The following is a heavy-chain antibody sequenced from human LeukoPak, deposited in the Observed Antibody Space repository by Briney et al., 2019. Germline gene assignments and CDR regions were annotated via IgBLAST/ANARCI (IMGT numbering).Heavy chain of an antibody. D-gene: IGHD6-19*01. CDR2: FDPEDGET. V-gene: IGHV1-24*01. CDR3: AMGSYSSGWYNY. CDR1: GYTLTELS. J-gene: IGHJ4*02. Sequence: EASVKVSCKVSGYTLTELSMHWVRQAPGKGLEWMGGFDPEDGETIYAQKFQGRVTMTEDTSTDTAYMELSSLRSEDTAVYYCAMGSYSSGWYNYWGQGTLVTVSS.